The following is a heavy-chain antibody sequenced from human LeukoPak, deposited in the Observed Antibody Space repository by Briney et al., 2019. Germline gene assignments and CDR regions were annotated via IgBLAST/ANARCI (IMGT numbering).Heavy chain of an antibody. V-gene: IGHV4-59*08. CDR1: GGSIRSYY. D-gene: IGHD3-10*01. CDR3: AGQGAGVPFDY. Sequence: PSETLSLTCTVSGGSIRSYYWSWIRQPPGKGLEWIGYIYYSGSTNYNPSLKSRVTISVDTSKNQFSLKLSSVTAADTAVYYCAGQGAGVPFDYWGRGPLVTVSS. J-gene: IGHJ4*02. CDR2: IYYSGST.